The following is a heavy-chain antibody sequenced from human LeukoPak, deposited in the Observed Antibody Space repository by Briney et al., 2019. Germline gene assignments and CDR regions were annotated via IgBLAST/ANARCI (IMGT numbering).Heavy chain of an antibody. V-gene: IGHV3-20*04. CDR3: ATDYYGSRVRYYYYMDV. D-gene: IGHD3-10*01. CDR2: INWNGGST. Sequence: PGGSLRLSCAASGFTFSSCAMSWVRQAPGKGLEWVSGINWNGGSTGYADSVKGRFTISRDNAKNSLYLQMNSLRAEDTALYYCATDYYGSRVRYYYYMDVWGKGTTVTVSS. J-gene: IGHJ6*03. CDR1: GFTFSSCA.